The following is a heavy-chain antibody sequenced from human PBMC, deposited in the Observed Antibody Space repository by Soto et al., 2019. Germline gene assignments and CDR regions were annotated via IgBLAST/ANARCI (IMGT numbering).Heavy chain of an antibody. CDR1: GSTFSSFS. CDR3: AKGESGTTPPYYFDH. J-gene: IGHJ4*02. V-gene: IGHV3-23*01. D-gene: IGHD3-10*01. Sequence: GRSLRLSCAASGSTFSSFSMNWDRHPPGKGLDWVSSIRGDSGRRAYSDSMEGRFTTPRDNSKKTLYLEMIGLRPEDTAIYYCAKGESGTTPPYYFDHWGQGVMVTVSS. CDR2: IRGDSGRR.